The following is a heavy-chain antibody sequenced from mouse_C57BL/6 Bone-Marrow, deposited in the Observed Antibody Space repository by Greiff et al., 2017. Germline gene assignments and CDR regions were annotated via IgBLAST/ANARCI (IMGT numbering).Heavy chain of an antibody. V-gene: IGHV1-81*01. CDR2: IYPRSGNT. CDR3: ARSERGKNDY. J-gene: IGHJ2*01. CDR1: GYTFTSYG. Sequence: QVQLQQSGAELARPGASVKLSCKASGYTFTSYGISWVKQRTGPGLEWIGEIYPRSGNTYYNEQFKGKATLTADKSSSTAYMELRSLTSEDSAVYFCARSERGKNDYGGQGTTLTVSS.